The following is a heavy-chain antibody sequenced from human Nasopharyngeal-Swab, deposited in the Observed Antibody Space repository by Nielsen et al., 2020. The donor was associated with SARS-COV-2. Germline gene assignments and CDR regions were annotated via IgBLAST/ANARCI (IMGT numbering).Heavy chain of an antibody. Sequence: ASVTVSCKVSVYRLTDISMHWVRQAPGKGIEWMGVFDPEHNEKNYAQKFQGRVTMTEDTSTDTAYMELSSLTSEDTAVYYCAGETGDFWSGYEYWGQGTLVSVSS. CDR2: FDPEHNEK. D-gene: IGHD3-3*01. V-gene: IGHV1-24*01. CDR1: VYRLTDIS. CDR3: AGETGDFWSGYEY. J-gene: IGHJ4*02.